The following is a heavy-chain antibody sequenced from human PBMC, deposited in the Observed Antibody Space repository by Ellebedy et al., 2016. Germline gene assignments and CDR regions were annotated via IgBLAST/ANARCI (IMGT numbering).Heavy chain of an antibody. J-gene: IGHJ4*02. V-gene: IGHV1-69*13. Sequence: SVKVSXKASGYTFTSYDINWVRQATGQGLEWMGGIIPIFGTANYAQKFQGRVTITADESTSTAYMELSSLRSEDTAVYYCARTVVFEYWGQGVLVTVSS. CDR2: IIPIFGTA. CDR3: ARTVVFEY. CDR1: GYTFTSYD. D-gene: IGHD3-16*02.